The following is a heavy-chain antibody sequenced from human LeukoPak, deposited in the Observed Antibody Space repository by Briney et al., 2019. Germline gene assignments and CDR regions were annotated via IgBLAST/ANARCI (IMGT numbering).Heavy chain of an antibody. Sequence: SETLSLTCTVSGGSISSYYWSWIRQPPGKGLEWIGYIYYSGSTSYNPSLKSRVTISVDTSKNQFSLKLSPVTAADTAVYYCARAHSSGWYYLDYWDQGTLVTVSS. CDR3: ARAHSSGWYYLDY. D-gene: IGHD6-19*01. J-gene: IGHJ4*02. V-gene: IGHV4-59*01. CDR2: IYYSGST. CDR1: GGSISSYY.